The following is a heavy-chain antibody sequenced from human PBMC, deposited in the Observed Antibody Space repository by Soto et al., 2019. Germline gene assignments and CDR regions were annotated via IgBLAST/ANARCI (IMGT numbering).Heavy chain of an antibody. J-gene: IGHJ6*02. D-gene: IGHD2-8*01. CDR1: GGSISSSSYY. CDR2: IYYSGST. Sequence: QLQLQESGPGLVKPSETLSLTCTVSGGSISSSSYYWGWIRQPPGKGLEWIGSIYYSGSTYYNPSLKSRVTISVDTSKNQFSLKLSSVTAADTAVYYCARRCDCTQHRNYGMDVWGQGTTVTVSS. V-gene: IGHV4-39*01. CDR3: ARRCDCTQHRNYGMDV.